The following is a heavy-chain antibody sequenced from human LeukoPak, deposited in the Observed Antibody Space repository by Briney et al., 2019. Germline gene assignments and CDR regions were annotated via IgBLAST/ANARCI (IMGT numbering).Heavy chain of an antibody. CDR3: ARESIAVAGAPFDY. J-gene: IGHJ4*02. V-gene: IGHV3-48*03. CDR2: LSSGRTI. Sequence: PGGSLRLSCAASEFTFSSYEMNWARPPPGKGLEWVSLLSSGRTINNTESVKGRFTISRDNAKNSLYLQMNSLRAEDTAVYYCARESIAVAGAPFDYWGQGTLVTVSS. D-gene: IGHD6-19*01. CDR1: EFTFSSYE.